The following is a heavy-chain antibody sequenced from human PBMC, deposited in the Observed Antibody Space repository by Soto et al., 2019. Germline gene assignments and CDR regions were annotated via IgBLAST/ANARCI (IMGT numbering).Heavy chain of an antibody. J-gene: IGHJ4*02. Sequence: ASVKVSCKASGFTFTSSAVQWVRQARGQRLEWIGWIVVGSGNTNYAQKFQERVTITRDMSTSTAYMELSSLRSEDTAVYYCAAASSGSYFLLDYWGQGTLVTVSS. CDR1: GFTFTSSA. D-gene: IGHD1-26*01. V-gene: IGHV1-58*01. CDR3: AAASSGSYFLLDY. CDR2: IVVGSGNT.